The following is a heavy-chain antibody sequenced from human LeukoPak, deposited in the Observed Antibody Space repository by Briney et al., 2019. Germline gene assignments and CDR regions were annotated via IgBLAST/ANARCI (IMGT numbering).Heavy chain of an antibody. CDR2: IGGSGATK. CDR3: ASSRWLRHFDY. Sequence: GGSLRLSCAACGFTFSSYAMSGGRQAPGKGLEWGSAIGGSGATKYYVDSVKGRFTISRDHSKNTLYLQINSLIAEATAVYYCASSRWLRHFDYWGQGTLVTVSS. CDR1: GFTFSSYA. D-gene: IGHD5-12*01. J-gene: IGHJ4*02. V-gene: IGHV3-23*01.